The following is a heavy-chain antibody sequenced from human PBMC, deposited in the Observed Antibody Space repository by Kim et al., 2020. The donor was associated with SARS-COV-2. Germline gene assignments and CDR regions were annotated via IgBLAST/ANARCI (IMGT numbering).Heavy chain of an antibody. D-gene: IGHD3-16*01. J-gene: IGHJ5*02. V-gene: IGHV3-33*08. CDR1: GFSFNKYA. CDR2: IWSEGGDV. Sequence: GGSLRLSCEGSGFSFNKYAMQWVRQAPGKGLEWVSIIWSEGGDVYYADSVKGRFTVSRVDSKNTLYLQMTSLRVEDTAVYYCGRDYWGGPDLWGQGTLVTVSS. CDR3: GRDYWGGPDL.